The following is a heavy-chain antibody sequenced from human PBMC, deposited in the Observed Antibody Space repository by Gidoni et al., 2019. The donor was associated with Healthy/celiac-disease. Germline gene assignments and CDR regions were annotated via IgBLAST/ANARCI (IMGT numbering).Heavy chain of an antibody. CDR3: ARDVGDGYNYLDY. D-gene: IGHD3-16*01. CDR1: GYTFTGYY. CDR2: INQNSGGT. V-gene: IGHV1-2*04. J-gene: IGHJ4*02. Sequence: QVQLVQSGAEVKKPGASVKVSFKASGYTFTGYYMHWVRQAPGQGLEWMGWINQNSGGTNYAQKFKGWVTMTRDTSISTAYMERSRLRSDDTAVYYCARDVGDGYNYLDYWGQGTLVTVSS.